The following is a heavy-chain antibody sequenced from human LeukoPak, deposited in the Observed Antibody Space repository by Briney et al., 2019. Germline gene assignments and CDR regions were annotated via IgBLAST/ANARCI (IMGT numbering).Heavy chain of an antibody. CDR3: ARRQTYFDY. J-gene: IGHJ4*02. CDR1: GGSISSYY. CDR2: IYTSGST. V-gene: IGHV4-4*09. Sequence: SETLSLTCTVSGGSISSYYWSWIRQPPGKGLEWIGYIYTSGSTNYNPSLKSRVTISVDTSKNQFSLKLSSVTAADTAVYYCARRQTYFDYWGQGTLVSVSS.